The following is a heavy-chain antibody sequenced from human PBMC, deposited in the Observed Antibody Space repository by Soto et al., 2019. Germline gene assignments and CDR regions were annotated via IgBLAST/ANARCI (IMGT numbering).Heavy chain of an antibody. J-gene: IGHJ3*01. Sequence: ETLSLTCTVSGGSFSPNYWAWIRQPPGKGLEWIGYIYDPGRTNYNPSLRSRVTISLDTSKNQFSLKLSSVTAADTAMYDCARHLYLTAPYFAAFDVWGQGTMVT. CDR2: IYDPGRT. V-gene: IGHV4-59*08. D-gene: IGHD2-21*02. CDR3: ARHLYLTAPYFAAFDV. CDR1: GGSFSPNY.